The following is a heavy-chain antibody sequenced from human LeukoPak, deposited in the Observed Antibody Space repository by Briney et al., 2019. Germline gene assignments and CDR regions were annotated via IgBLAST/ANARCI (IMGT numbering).Heavy chain of an antibody. CDR2: ISMSSSTT. Sequence: PGGSLRLSCAASGFTFSSYSMNWVRQAPGKGLEWVSHISMSSSTTYYADSVKGRFTISRDNAKNSLYLQMNSLRAEDTAVYYCAGKGGSDSGWFDPWGQGTLVTVSS. J-gene: IGHJ5*02. CDR1: GFTFSSYS. V-gene: IGHV3-48*01. CDR3: AGKGGSDSGWFDP. D-gene: IGHD6-19*01.